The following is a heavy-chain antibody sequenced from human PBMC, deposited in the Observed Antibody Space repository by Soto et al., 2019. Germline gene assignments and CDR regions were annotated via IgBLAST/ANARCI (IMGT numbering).Heavy chain of an antibody. V-gene: IGHV4-31*03. Sequence: SETLSLTCTVSGGSISSGGYYWSWIRQHPGKGLEWIGYIYYSGSTYYNPSLKSRVTISVDTSKNQFSLKLSSVTAADTAVYYCARGSNTMVRGVNSWFDAWGQGTLVTVSS. CDR3: ARGSNTMVRGVNSWFDA. J-gene: IGHJ5*02. D-gene: IGHD3-10*01. CDR2: IYYSGST. CDR1: GGSISSGGYY.